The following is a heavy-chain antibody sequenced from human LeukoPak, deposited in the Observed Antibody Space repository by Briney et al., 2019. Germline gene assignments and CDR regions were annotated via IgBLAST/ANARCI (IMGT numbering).Heavy chain of an antibody. CDR3: AKDLSKYYYGQHGYGDVFDI. D-gene: IGHD3-10*01. CDR1: GFTFSSYW. CDR2: IKKDGSEK. Sequence: PGGSLRLSCAASGFTFSSYWMSWVRQAPGKGLEWVANIKKDGSEKYYVDSVKGRFTISRDNAKKSLYLQMNSLRAEDTAVYYCAKDLSKYYYGQHGYGDVFDIWGQGTVVTVSS. V-gene: IGHV3-7*01. J-gene: IGHJ3*02.